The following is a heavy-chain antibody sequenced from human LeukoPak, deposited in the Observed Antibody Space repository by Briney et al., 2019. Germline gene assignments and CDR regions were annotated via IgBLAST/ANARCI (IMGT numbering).Heavy chain of an antibody. V-gene: IGHV1-46*01. D-gene: IGHD6-13*01. CDR3: ARAVSAGSGVNWFDP. CDR2: INPSGGNT. Sequence: ASVKVSCMPSVYTFTSYYMHWVRQAPGQGLEWMGIINPSGGNTSYAQKFQSRVNMTRDTSTSTVYMQLSSLRSEDTAVYYCARAVSAGSGVNWFDPWGQGTLVTVSS. CDR1: VYTFTSYY. J-gene: IGHJ5*02.